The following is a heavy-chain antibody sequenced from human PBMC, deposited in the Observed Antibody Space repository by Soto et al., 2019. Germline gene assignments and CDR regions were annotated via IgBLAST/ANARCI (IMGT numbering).Heavy chain of an antibody. CDR2: IYYSGST. CDR1: GGSISSGGYY. Sequence: PSETLSLTCTVSGGSISSGGYYWSWIRQHPGKGLEWIGYIYYSGSTYYNPSLKSRVTISVDTSKNQFSLKLSSVTAADTAVYYCARQVLILTSIAVAGNHYYFDYWGQGTLVTVSS. D-gene: IGHD6-19*01. J-gene: IGHJ4*02. CDR3: ARQVLILTSIAVAGNHYYFDY. V-gene: IGHV4-31*03.